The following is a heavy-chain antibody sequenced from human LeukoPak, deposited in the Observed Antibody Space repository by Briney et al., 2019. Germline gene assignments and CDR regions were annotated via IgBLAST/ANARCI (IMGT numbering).Heavy chain of an antibody. D-gene: IGHD4-17*01. J-gene: IGHJ6*03. CDR2: IYTSGST. V-gene: IGHV4-4*07. CDR3: ARGGRGTVTNYYYYYMDV. CDR1: GGSISSYY. Sequence: PSETLSLTCTVPGGSISSYYWSWIRQPAGKGLEWIGRIYTSGSTNYNPSLKSRVTMSVDTSKNQFSLKLSSVTAADTAVYYCARGGRGTVTNYYYYYMDVWGKGTTVTVSS.